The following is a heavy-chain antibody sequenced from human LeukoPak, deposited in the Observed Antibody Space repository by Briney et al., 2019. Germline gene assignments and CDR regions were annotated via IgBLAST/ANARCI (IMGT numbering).Heavy chain of an antibody. CDR3: ARDSSLYNFDY. J-gene: IGHJ4*02. D-gene: IGHD3-10*01. CDR1: SYTFTSYG. Sequence: ASVKVSCKTSSYTFTSYGISWVRQAPGQGLEWMGWISAYNGNTNYAQKLQGRVTMTTDTSTSTAYMELRSLRSDDTAVYYCARDSSLYNFDYWGQGTLVTVSS. V-gene: IGHV1-18*01. CDR2: ISAYNGNT.